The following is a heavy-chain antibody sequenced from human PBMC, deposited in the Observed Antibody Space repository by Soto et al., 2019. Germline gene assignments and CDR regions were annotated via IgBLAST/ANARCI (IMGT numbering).Heavy chain of an antibody. CDR3: ARYSPHGDSVPYDF. J-gene: IGHJ4*02. Sequence: SQTLSLTCAISGDSVSSDSAAWNWIRQSPSRGLEWLGRTYYRSKWKYDYAVSVKSRITINPDTSKNQFSLQLRSVTPEDAAVYYCARYSPHGDSVPYDFWGRGSLSPVSS. D-gene: IGHD4-17*01. CDR2: TYYRSKWKY. V-gene: IGHV6-1*01. CDR1: GDSVSSDSAA.